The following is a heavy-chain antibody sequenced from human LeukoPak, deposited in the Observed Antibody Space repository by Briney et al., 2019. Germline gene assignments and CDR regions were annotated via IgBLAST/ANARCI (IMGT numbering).Heavy chain of an antibody. Sequence: ASVKVSCKASGYTFTGYYMHWVRQAPGQGLEWMGWINPNSGYTNYAQKFQGRVIMTRDTSISTAYMELSRLRSDDTAVYYCARETSGSGYDSLDYWGQGTLVTVSS. D-gene: IGHD5-12*01. CDR1: GYTFTGYY. CDR2: INPNSGYT. V-gene: IGHV1-2*02. J-gene: IGHJ4*02. CDR3: ARETSGSGYDSLDY.